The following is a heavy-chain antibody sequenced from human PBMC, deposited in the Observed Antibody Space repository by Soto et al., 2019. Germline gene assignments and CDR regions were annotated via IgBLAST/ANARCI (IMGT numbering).Heavy chain of an antibody. V-gene: IGHV1-46*03. CDR3: AREYIVVVPADRNYMDG. CDR1: GYTFTSYY. CDR2: INPSGGST. D-gene: IGHD2-2*01. Sequence: ASVKVSCKASGYTFTSYYMHWVRQAPGQGLEWMGIINPSGGSTSYAQKFQGRVTMTRDTSTSTVYMELSSLRSEDTAVYYCAREYIVVVPADRNYMDGWGKAITVTVSS. J-gene: IGHJ6*03.